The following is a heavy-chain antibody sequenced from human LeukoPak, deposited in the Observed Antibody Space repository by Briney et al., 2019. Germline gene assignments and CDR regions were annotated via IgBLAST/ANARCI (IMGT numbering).Heavy chain of an antibody. D-gene: IGHD3-3*01. CDR3: ARDYDGGYMDV. CDR1: GFTFTTFW. J-gene: IGHJ6*03. CDR2: INHDGSST. Sequence: GGSLRLSCATSGFTFTTFWMHWVRQAPGKGLVWVSRINHDGSSTNYADSVKGRFTISRDNAKNSLYLQMNSLRAEDTAVYYCARDYDGGYMDVWGKGTTVTVSS. V-gene: IGHV3-74*01.